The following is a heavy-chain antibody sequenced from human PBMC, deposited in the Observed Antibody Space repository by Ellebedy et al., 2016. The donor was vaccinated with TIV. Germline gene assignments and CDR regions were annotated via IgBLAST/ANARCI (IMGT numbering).Heavy chain of an antibody. Sequence: GGSLRLXXAASGFTFSSYGMHWVRQAPGKGLEWVAVIWYDGSNKYYADSVKGRFTISRDNSKNTLYLQMNSLRAEDTAVYYCARGGLGSYYYYYYMDVWGKGTTVTVSS. CDR3: ARGGLGSYYYYYYMDV. J-gene: IGHJ6*03. V-gene: IGHV3-33*01. CDR1: GFTFSSYG. D-gene: IGHD1-26*01. CDR2: IWYDGSNK.